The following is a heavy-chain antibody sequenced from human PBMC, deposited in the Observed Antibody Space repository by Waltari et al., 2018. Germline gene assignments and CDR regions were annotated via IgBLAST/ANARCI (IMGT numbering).Heavy chain of an antibody. J-gene: IGHJ4*02. V-gene: IGHV1-2*02. Sequence: QVLLVQSGAEVKKPGASVKVSCKASGYTFTGYYVHWVRQAPGQGLDWMGWINPNSRVPNYAQKFQGRVTMTTDSSITTAYMELSRLTSDDTAIYYCARSRDGYNSEVDHWGQGTLVTVSS. D-gene: IGHD5-12*01. CDR2: INPNSRVP. CDR1: GYTFTGYY. CDR3: ARSRDGYNSEVDH.